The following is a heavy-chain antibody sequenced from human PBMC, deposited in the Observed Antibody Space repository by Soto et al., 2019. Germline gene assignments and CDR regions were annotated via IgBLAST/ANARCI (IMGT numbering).Heavy chain of an antibody. Sequence: YTFTSYAMHWVRQAPGQRLEWMGWINAGNGNTKYSQKFQGRVTITRDTSASTAYMELSSLRSEDTAVYYCARDERFLEWLPSLMGYYVMDVWGQGTTVTAP. CDR1: YTFTSYA. CDR3: ARDERFLEWLPSLMGYYVMDV. V-gene: IGHV1-3*01. CDR2: INAGNGNT. D-gene: IGHD3-3*01. J-gene: IGHJ6*02.